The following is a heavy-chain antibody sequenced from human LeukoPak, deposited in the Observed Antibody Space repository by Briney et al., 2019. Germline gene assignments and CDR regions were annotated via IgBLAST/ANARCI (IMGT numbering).Heavy chain of an antibody. Sequence: SETLSLTCTVSGYSISSGYYWGWIRQPPGKGLEWIGSIYYTGSTYYNPSLKSRVTISVDTSKNRFSLKLSSVTAADTAVYYCAGMNSIAAAGNYDYWGQGTLVTVSS. V-gene: IGHV4-38-2*02. CDR1: GYSISSGYY. CDR2: IYYTGST. J-gene: IGHJ4*02. D-gene: IGHD6-13*01. CDR3: AGMNSIAAAGNYDY.